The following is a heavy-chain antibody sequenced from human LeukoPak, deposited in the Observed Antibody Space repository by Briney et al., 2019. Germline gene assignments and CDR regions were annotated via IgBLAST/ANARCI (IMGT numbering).Heavy chain of an antibody. CDR3: ARPQGGYCSSTSCYAIPYYYYGMDV. D-gene: IGHD2-2*01. Sequence: SVKVSCKASQYSFTDYAVHWVRQAPGQGLEWMGGIIPIFGTANYAQKFQGRVTITADESTSTAYMELSSLRSEDTAVYYCARPQGGYCSSTSCYAIPYYYYGMDVWGQGTTVTVSS. CDR2: IIPIFGTA. V-gene: IGHV1-69*13. CDR1: QYSFTDYA. J-gene: IGHJ6*02.